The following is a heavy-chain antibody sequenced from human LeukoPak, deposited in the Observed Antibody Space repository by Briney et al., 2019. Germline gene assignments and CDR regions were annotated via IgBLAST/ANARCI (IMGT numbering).Heavy chain of an antibody. J-gene: IGHJ3*02. CDR1: GGSISTYY. Sequence: SETLSLTCTVSGGSISTYYWNWIRQPPAKGQERIGYIYYSGSTNYNPSLTGRVTISVDTSKNQFSLTLSSVTAADTAVYYCAREYNYYDSSGWDAFEIWGQGTMVTVSS. CDR3: AREYNYYDSSGWDAFEI. CDR2: IYYSGST. V-gene: IGHV4-59*01. D-gene: IGHD3-22*01.